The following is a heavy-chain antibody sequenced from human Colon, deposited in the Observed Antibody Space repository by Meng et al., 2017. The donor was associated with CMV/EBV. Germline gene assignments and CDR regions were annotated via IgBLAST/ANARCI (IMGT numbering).Heavy chain of an antibody. Sequence: GESLKISCAASGFTVSNNHMSWVRQAPGKGLEWVSRIDGGDNTFYADSVKGRFTISRDNSKNTLYLQMNSLRAEDTAVYYCARDHLDVFDYWGQGTLVTVSS. D-gene: IGHD2-2*03. J-gene: IGHJ4*02. V-gene: IGHV3-53*05. CDR3: ARDHLDVFDY. CDR2: IDGGDNT. CDR1: GFTVSNNH.